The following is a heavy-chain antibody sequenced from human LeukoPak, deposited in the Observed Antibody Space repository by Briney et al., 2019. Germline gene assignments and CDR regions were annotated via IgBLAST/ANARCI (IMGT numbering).Heavy chain of an antibody. CDR1: GFTFSSYW. CDR3: VAGSGWRFDY. J-gene: IGHJ4*02. V-gene: IGHV3-7*01. CDR2: IKQDGSEK. Sequence: HPGGSLRLSCAASGFTFSSYWMSWVRQAPGKGLEWVANIKQDGSEKYYVDSVKGRFTISRDNAKNSLYVQMNSLRVEDTAVYYCVAGSGWRFDYWGQGTLVTVSS. D-gene: IGHD6-19*01.